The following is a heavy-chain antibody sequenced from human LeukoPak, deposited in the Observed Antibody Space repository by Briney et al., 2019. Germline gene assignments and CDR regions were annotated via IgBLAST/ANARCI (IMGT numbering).Heavy chain of an antibody. CDR2: VFYSGIT. CDR3: ARHLKGPSGSRILGLGS. Sequence: SETLSLSCTVSGDSISTSNYYWGWIRQPPGKSLEWIGSVFYSGITYYNPSLKSRVTISVQPSKTQFSLKLTSVTAADTAVYYCARHLKGPSGSRILGLGSWGQGNLVTVSS. CDR1: GDSISTSNYY. V-gene: IGHV4-39*01. D-gene: IGHD3-10*01. J-gene: IGHJ4*02.